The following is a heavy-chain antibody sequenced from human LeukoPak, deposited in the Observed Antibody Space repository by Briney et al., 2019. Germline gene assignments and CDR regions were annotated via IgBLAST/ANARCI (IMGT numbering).Heavy chain of an antibody. CDR2: ISGGGHDT. Sequence: GGSLRLSCPASGFTVSSNYMSWVRQPPGKGLEWVSAISGGGHDTFYADSVKGRFTISRDNSKNTLYLQMNSLRAEDTAVYYCAKDGDGRAFHYWGQGTLVTVSS. CDR1: GFTVSSNY. V-gene: IGHV3-23*01. CDR3: AKDGDGRAFHY. D-gene: IGHD5-24*01. J-gene: IGHJ4*02.